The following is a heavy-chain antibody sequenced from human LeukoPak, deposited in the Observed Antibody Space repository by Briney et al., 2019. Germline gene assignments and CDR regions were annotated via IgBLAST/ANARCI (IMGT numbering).Heavy chain of an antibody. V-gene: IGHV3-64D*06. J-gene: IGHJ4*02. Sequence: PGGSLRLSCSASGFIFSNYAMHWVRQAPGKGLEYVSAISSNGGSTHYAAPVKGRFPISRDNSKNTLYLQMSSLRGEDPALYYCVKGKGIAVTSLDYWGQGTLVTVSS. CDR3: VKGKGIAVTSLDY. D-gene: IGHD6-19*01. CDR1: GFIFSNYA. CDR2: ISSNGGST.